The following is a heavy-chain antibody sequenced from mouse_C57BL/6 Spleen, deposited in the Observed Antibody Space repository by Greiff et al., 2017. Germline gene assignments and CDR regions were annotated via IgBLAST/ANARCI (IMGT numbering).Heavy chain of an antibody. CDR2: IDPSDSET. V-gene: IGHV1-52*01. CDR3: ARKSNYLYAMDY. J-gene: IGHJ4*01. D-gene: IGHD2-5*01. Sequence: VQLQQPGAELVRPGSSVKLSCKASGYTFTSYWMHWVKQRPIQGLEWIGNIDPSDSETHYNQKFKDKATLTVDKSSSTAYMQLSSLTSEDSAVYYCARKSNYLYAMDYWGQGTSVTVSS. CDR1: GYTFTSYW.